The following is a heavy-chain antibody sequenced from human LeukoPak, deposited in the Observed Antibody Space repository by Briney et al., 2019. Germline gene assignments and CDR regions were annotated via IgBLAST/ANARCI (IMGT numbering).Heavy chain of an antibody. V-gene: IGHV1-69*13. CDR1: GGTFSSYA. Sequence: SVKVSCKASGGTFSSYAISWVRQAPGQGLEWMGGIIPIFGTANYAQKFQGRVTITADESTSTAYMELSSLRSEDTAVYYCAQSVDFWSGYYTPFDYWGQGTLVTVSS. CDR2: IIPIFGTA. CDR3: AQSVDFWSGYYTPFDY. J-gene: IGHJ4*02. D-gene: IGHD3-3*01.